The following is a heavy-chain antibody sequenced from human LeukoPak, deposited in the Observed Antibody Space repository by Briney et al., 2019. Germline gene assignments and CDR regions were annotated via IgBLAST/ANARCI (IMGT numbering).Heavy chain of an antibody. D-gene: IGHD4-17*01. J-gene: IGHJ4*02. V-gene: IGHV3-30*02. CDR3: AKDLRVPRYYFDY. CDR1: RFTFSSYG. Sequence: PGGSLRLSCVGSRFTFSSYGMHWVRQAPGEGLEWVAFIRYGGSNSYYIDSVKGRFTISRDNSKNTLYLQMNSLRAEDTAVYYCAKDLRVPRYYFDYWGQGTLVTVSS. CDR2: IRYGGSNS.